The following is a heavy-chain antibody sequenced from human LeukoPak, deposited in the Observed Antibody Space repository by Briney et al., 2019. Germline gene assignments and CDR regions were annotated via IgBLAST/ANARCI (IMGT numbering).Heavy chain of an antibody. Sequence: SETLSLTCTVSGGPISSYHWNWIRQPPGKGLEWIGSIYYSGNTHYNPSLQSRATISVDTSRDYFSLTLSSVTAADTALYFCSRGAMTAKPADFWGQGTLVTVSS. V-gene: IGHV4-59*05. J-gene: IGHJ4*02. D-gene: IGHD2-2*01. CDR3: SRGAMTAKPADF. CDR1: GGPISSYH. CDR2: IYYSGNT.